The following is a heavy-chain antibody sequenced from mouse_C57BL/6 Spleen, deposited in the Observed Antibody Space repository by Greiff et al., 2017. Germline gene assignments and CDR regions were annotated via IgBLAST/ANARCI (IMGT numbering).Heavy chain of an antibody. CDR3: ARNWDEDWYFDV. CDR2: INPYNGGT. Sequence: VQLKESGPVLVKPGASVKMSCKASGYTFTDYYMNWVKQSHGKSLEWIGVINPYNGGTSYNQKFKGKATLTVDKSSSTAYMELNSLTSEDSAVYYCARNWDEDWYFDVWGTGTTVTVSS. CDR1: GYTFTDYY. J-gene: IGHJ1*03. D-gene: IGHD4-1*01. V-gene: IGHV1-19*01.